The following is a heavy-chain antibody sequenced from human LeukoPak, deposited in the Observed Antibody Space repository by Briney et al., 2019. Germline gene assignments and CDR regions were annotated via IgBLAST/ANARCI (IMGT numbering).Heavy chain of an antibody. CDR1: GGTFSSYA. J-gene: IGHJ6*02. D-gene: IGHD1-26*01. V-gene: IGHV1-69*13. Sequence: SVKVSCKASGGTFSSYAISWVRQAPGQGLEWMGGIIPIFGTANYAQKFQGRVTITADESTSTAYMELSSLRSEDTAVYYCARCGVSVYYGMDVWGQGTTVTVSS. CDR2: IIPIFGTA. CDR3: ARCGVSVYYGMDV.